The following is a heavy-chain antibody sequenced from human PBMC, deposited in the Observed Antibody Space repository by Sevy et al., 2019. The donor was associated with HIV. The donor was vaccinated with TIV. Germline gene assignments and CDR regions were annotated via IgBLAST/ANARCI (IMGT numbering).Heavy chain of an antibody. J-gene: IGHJ4*02. V-gene: IGHV1-69*13. D-gene: IGHD1-1*01. CDR3: ARVILDGRGDFDY. Sequence: ASVKVSCKASGGTFSSYAISWVRQAPGQGLEWMGGIIPIFGTANYAQKFQGRVTITADESTSTAYMELSSLRSEDTAVYYCARVILDGRGDFDYWGQGTLVTVSS. CDR1: GGTFSSYA. CDR2: IIPIFGTA.